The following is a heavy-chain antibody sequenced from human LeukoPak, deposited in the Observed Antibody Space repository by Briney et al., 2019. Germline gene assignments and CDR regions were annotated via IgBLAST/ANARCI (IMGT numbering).Heavy chain of an antibody. V-gene: IGHV3-48*02. J-gene: IGHJ4*02. CDR3: VRDQFFSFDY. CDR2: ISGTSSLI. D-gene: IGHD3-3*01. CDR1: GFAFGNDA. Sequence: PGGSLRLSCAASGFAFGNDAMNWVRQAPGKGLEWVSYISGTSSLIYYADSVKGRFTISRDNAKNSLYLQMNSLRDEDTAVYYCVRDQFFSFDYWGQGTLVTVSS.